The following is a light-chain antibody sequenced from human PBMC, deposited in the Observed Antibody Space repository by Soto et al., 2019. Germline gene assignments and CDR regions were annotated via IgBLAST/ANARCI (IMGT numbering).Light chain of an antibody. CDR2: EVS. CDR1: SSDNGANNH. J-gene: IGLJ1*01. Sequence: QSALTQPASVSGSPGQSITISCIGTSSDNGANNHVSWYQQHPGNAPKLMISEVSNRPSGVSSRFSGSKSGNTASLTISGLQAEDEADYYCSSYTTISTYVFGTGTKVTVL. CDR3: SSYTTISTYV. V-gene: IGLV2-14*01.